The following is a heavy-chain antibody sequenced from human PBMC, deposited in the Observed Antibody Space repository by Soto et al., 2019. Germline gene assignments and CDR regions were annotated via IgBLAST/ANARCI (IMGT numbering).Heavy chain of an antibody. D-gene: IGHD5-18*01. V-gene: IGHV3-64D*08. J-gene: IGHJ4*02. CDR3: VKGEIQLWLGYFDY. Sequence: GASLRLSCSASGFTFSSYAMHWVRQGPGKGLEYVSAISSNGGSTYYADSVKGRFTISRDNSKNTLYLQMSSLRAEDTAVYYCVKGEIQLWLGYFDYRGQGTLVTVSS. CDR1: GFTFSSYA. CDR2: ISSNGGST.